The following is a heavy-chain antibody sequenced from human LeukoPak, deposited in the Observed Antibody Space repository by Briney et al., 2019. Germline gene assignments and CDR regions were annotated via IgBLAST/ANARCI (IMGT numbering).Heavy chain of an antibody. Sequence: GGSLRLSCAASGFTFSSYAMSWVRQAPGEGLEWVAKINPDGNDKYYADSVKGRFTISRDNAKRSLYLQMSNLRVDDTALYYCAKEEWFSFDGWGQGYLVTVSS. J-gene: IGHJ4*02. V-gene: IGHV3-7*01. CDR2: INPDGNDK. CDR3: AKEEWFSFDG. CDR1: GFTFSSYA. D-gene: IGHD3-10*01.